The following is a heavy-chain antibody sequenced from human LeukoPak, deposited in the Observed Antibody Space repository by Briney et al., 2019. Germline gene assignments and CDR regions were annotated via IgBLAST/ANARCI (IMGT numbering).Heavy chain of an antibody. J-gene: IGHJ6*03. CDR3: ARDRGRYYMDV. V-gene: IGHV3-23*01. CDR1: GFTFSSYA. Sequence: GGSLRLSCAASGFTFSSYAMNRVRQAPGKGLEWVSAISGSGSTTYYADSVKGRFTISRDNSKNTLFLQMNSLRAGDTAVYYCARDRGRYYMDVWGKGTTVTISS. CDR2: ISGSGSTT. D-gene: IGHD6-25*01.